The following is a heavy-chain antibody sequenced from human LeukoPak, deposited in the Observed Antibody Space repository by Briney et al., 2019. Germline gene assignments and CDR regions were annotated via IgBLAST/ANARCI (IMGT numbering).Heavy chain of an antibody. CDR3: ASSATVTTGYFDY. Sequence: SETLSLTCTVSGGSLSSSSYYWGWLRQPPGKGLEWFGSIYYSGSTYYNPSLKSRVTISVDTSKNQFSLKLSSVTAADTAVYYCASSATVTTGYFDYWGQGTLVTVSS. CDR2: IYYSGST. CDR1: GGSLSSSSYY. V-gene: IGHV4-39*07. D-gene: IGHD4-17*01. J-gene: IGHJ4*02.